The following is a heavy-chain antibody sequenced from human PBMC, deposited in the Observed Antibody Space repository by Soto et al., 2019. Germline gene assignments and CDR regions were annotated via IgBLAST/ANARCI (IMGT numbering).Heavy chain of an antibody. D-gene: IGHD3-16*01. V-gene: IGHV3-30*19. Sequence: QVQLVESGGGVVQPGASLRLSCVGSGFTFRSYVIHWVRQAPGKGLEWVALTSYDGSNKYYDDSVKGRFTISRDNSGNTVDLHMDSLRLEDTALYYCARWGTTGGLDVWGQGTLVSVSS. J-gene: IGHJ4*02. CDR2: TSYDGSNK. CDR3: ARWGTTGGLDV. CDR1: GFTFRSYV.